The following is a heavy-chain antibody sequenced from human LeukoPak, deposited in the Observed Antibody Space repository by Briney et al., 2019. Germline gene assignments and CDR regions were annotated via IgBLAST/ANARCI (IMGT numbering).Heavy chain of an antibody. CDR2: ISRRSDYI. J-gene: IGHJ4*02. D-gene: IGHD3-10*01. CDR3: VTYYYGSGSSVFDY. CDR1: GFTFSSYS. Sequence: GGSLRLSCAASGFTFSSYSMNWVRQAPGKGLEWVSSISRRSDYIYYADSVKGRFTISRDNAKNSLYLQMNSLRAGDTAVYYCVTYYYGSGSSVFDYWGQGTLVTVSS. V-gene: IGHV3-21*06.